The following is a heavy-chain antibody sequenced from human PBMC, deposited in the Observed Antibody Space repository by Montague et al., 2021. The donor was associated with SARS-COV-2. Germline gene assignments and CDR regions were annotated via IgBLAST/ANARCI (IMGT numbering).Heavy chain of an antibody. Sequence: SVILSCAASGFIFSSYEMNWVRQAPVKGLEWVSYISNSGDTKYYXDSVKGRFTISRDNAKNSLYLQMSSLIAEDTAVYYCARAGEDYYYDSSGFLYWGQGILVTVSS. CDR2: ISNSGDTK. D-gene: IGHD3-22*01. V-gene: IGHV3-48*03. J-gene: IGHJ4*02. CDR3: ARAGEDYYYDSSGFLY. CDR1: GFIFSSYE.